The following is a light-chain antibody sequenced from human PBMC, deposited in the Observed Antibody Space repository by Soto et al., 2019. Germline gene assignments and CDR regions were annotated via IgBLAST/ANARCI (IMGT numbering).Light chain of an antibody. CDR3: GTWDTSLSAGL. CDR1: SSNIGNHY. CDR2: DNN. V-gene: IGLV1-51*01. Sequence: QSVLTQPPSVSAAPGQKVTISCSGSSSNIGNHYVSWYQQLPGTAPKLLIYDNNKRPSGIPDRFSGSKSGTSATLGITGLQTGDEADYYCGTWDTSLSAGLFGGGTKVTVL. J-gene: IGLJ2*01.